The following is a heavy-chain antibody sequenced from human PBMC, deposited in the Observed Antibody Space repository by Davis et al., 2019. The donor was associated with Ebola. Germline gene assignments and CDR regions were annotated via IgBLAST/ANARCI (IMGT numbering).Heavy chain of an antibody. CDR3: ARAIKHCSSTSCSIAFDI. J-gene: IGHJ3*02. Sequence: SETLSLTCTVSGGSVSNYYWSWIRQPPGKGLEWIGEINHSGSTNYNPSLKSRVTISVDTSKNQFSLKLSSVTAADTAVYYCARAIKHCSSTSCSIAFDIWGQGTMVTVSS. V-gene: IGHV4-34*01. CDR2: INHSGST. CDR1: GGSVSNYY. D-gene: IGHD2-2*01.